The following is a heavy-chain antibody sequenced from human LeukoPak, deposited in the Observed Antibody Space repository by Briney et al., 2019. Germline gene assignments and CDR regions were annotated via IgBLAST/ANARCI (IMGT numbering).Heavy chain of an antibody. V-gene: IGHV3-21*01. Sequence: GGSLRLSCAASGFTSSSYSMNSGRQAPGEGREWVSSISSIISFIYYADSGKGRFTRSRENATNSLYLQMNSLRAEDTAVYYCARARGVPSWFDPWGQGTPVTVSS. CDR3: ARARGVPSWFDP. CDR2: ISSIISFI. J-gene: IGHJ5*02. D-gene: IGHD3-10*01. CDR1: GFTSSSYS.